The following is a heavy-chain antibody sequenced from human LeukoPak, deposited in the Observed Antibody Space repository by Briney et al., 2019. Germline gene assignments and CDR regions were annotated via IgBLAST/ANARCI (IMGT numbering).Heavy chain of an antibody. J-gene: IGHJ6*02. V-gene: IGHV3-7*01. Sequence: GGSLRLSCAASGFTLSIYWMTWVRQAPGKGLEWVANVKEDGSEKYYVDSVKGRFTISRDRVKNSLYLQMNSLRVDDTAVYFCARGFDSYNGMDVWGQGTTVTVSS. D-gene: IGHD3-9*01. CDR3: ARGFDSYNGMDV. CDR1: GFTLSIYW. CDR2: VKEDGSEK.